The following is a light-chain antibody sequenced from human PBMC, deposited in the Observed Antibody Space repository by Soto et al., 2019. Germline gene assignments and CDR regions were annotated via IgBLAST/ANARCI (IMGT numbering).Light chain of an antibody. CDR2: GAS. V-gene: IGKV3-20*01. CDR1: QSVSNSF. CDR3: QQYGSSPWT. J-gene: IGKJ1*01. Sequence: EIVLTQSPGTLSLSPGEGVTLSCRASQSVSNSFLAWYQQRPGQAPRLLIYGASSRATGIPDSFSGSGSGTDFTLTISRLEPEDSAEYYCQQYGSSPWTFGQGTKVEIK.